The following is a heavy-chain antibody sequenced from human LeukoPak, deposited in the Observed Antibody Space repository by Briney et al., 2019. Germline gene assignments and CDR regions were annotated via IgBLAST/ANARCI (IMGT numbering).Heavy chain of an antibody. D-gene: IGHD6-19*01. V-gene: IGHV1-69*04. CDR3: ARGSGWNFDY. Sequence: SVKVSCKASGGTFSSYAISWVRQAPGQGLEWMGRIIPILGIANYAQKPQGRVTITADKSTSTAYMELSSLRSEDTAVYYCARGSGWNFDYWGQGTLVTVSS. J-gene: IGHJ4*02. CDR1: GGTFSSYA. CDR2: IIPILGIA.